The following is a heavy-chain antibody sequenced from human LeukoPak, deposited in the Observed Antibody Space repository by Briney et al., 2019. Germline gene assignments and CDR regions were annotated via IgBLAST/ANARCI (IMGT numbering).Heavy chain of an antibody. J-gene: IGHJ6*03. CDR1: GFTFSSYW. Sequence: GGSLRLSCAASGFTFSSYWMSWVRQAPGKGLEWVANIKQDGSEKYYVDSVKGRFTISRDNAKNSLYPQMNSLRAEDTAVYYCAREGNYYYYYYMDVWGKGTTVTVSS. CDR3: AREGNYYYYYYMDV. D-gene: IGHD3-10*01. V-gene: IGHV3-7*01. CDR2: IKQDGSEK.